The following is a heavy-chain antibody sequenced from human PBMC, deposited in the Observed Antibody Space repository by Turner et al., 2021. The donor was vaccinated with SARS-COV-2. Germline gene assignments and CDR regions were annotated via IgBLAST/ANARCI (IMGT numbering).Heavy chain of an antibody. Sequence: EVQLVESGGGLVQPGGSLRPPWAASGFTFSRYSMNWVRQAPGKGLEWVSYISSSSSTIYYADSVKGRFTISRDNAKNSLYLQMNSLRAEDTAVYYCASTSVVNYGMDVWGQGTTVTVSS. CDR3: ASTSVVNYGMDV. CDR2: ISSSSSTI. D-gene: IGHD2-15*01. V-gene: IGHV3-48*01. J-gene: IGHJ6*02. CDR1: GFTFSRYS.